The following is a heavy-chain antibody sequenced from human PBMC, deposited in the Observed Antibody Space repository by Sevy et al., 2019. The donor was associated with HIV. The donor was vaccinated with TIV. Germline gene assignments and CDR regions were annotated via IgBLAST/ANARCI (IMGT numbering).Heavy chain of an antibody. V-gene: IGHV4-59*01. CDR2: ICYSGST. CDR3: ARDQGSSSWYGNNYGMDV. CDR1: GGSISSYY. Sequence: SETLSLTCTVSGGSISSYYWSWIRQPPGKGLEWIGYICYSGSTNYNPSLKSRVTISVDTSKNQFSLKLSSVTAADTAVYYCARDQGSSSWYGNNYGMDVWGQGTTVTVSS. J-gene: IGHJ6*02. D-gene: IGHD6-13*01.